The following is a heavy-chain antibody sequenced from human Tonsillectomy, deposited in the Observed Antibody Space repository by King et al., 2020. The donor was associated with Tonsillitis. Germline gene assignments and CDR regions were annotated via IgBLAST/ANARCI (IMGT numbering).Heavy chain of an antibody. CDR3: ARGLPNSGDYYYYYMDV. CDR2: INHSGST. Sequence: VQLQQWGAGLLKPSETLSLTCAVYGGSFSGYYWSWIRQPPGKGLEWIGEINHSGSTNYNPSLKSRVTISVDTSKNQFSLKLSSVTAADTAVYYCARGLPNSGDYYYYYMDVWGKGTTVTVSS. CDR1: GGSFSGYY. J-gene: IGHJ6*03. D-gene: IGHD1-1*01. V-gene: IGHV4-34*01.